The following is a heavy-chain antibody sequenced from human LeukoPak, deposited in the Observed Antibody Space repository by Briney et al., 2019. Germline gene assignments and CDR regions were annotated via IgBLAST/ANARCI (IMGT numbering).Heavy chain of an antibody. D-gene: IGHD1-26*01. J-gene: IGHJ3*02. CDR2: ISYDGSNK. CDR3: AKEKSIVGARDAFDI. V-gene: IGHV3-30*18. CDR1: GFTFSSYG. Sequence: AGGSLRLSCAASGFTFSSYGMHWVRQAPGKGLEWVAVISYDGSNKYYADSVKGRFTISRDNSKNTLYLQMNSLRAEDTAVYYCAKEKSIVGARDAFDIWGQGTMVTVSS.